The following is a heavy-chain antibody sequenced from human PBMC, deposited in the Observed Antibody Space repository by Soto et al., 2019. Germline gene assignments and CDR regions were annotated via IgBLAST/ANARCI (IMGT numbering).Heavy chain of an antibody. V-gene: IGHV1-46*01. CDR1: GYTFTSYY. J-gene: IGHJ5*02. Sequence: ASVKVSCKASGYTFTSYYMHWVRQAPGQGLEWMGIINPSGGSTSYAQKFQGRVTMTRDTSTSTVYMELSSLRSEDTAVYYCARDGQLDYYGSGSYYNPGWFDPSGQGNLVTV. CDR3: ARDGQLDYYGSGSYYNPGWFDP. CDR2: INPSGGST. D-gene: IGHD3-10*01.